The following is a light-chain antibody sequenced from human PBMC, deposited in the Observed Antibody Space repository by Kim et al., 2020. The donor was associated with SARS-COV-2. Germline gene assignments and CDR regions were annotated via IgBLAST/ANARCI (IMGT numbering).Light chain of an antibody. Sequence: EIVLTQSPGTLSLSPGERAALSCRASQSVSSSYLAWYQQTPGQAPRLLIYGASNRATGIPDRFSGSGSAIDFTLTIGGLEPEDFAVYYCQQYGSTPFTFGGGTKVDIK. CDR2: GAS. V-gene: IGKV3-20*01. CDR1: QSVSSSY. CDR3: QQYGSTPFT. J-gene: IGKJ4*01.